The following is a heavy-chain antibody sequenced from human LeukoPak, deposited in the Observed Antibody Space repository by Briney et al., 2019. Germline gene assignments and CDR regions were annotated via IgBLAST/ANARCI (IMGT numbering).Heavy chain of an antibody. J-gene: IGHJ2*01. V-gene: IGHV1-8*02. CDR1: GDTFTSYD. CDR2: MNPISGNT. Sequence: ASVRVSCKASGDTFTSYDISWVRQAPGQGLEWMGWMNPISGNTGYAQNFQGRVTMTRSTSISTAYMELSSLRSEDTAVYYCARPYCSGGDCLRYFDLWGRGTLITVSS. D-gene: IGHD2-15*01. CDR3: ARPYCSGGDCLRYFDL.